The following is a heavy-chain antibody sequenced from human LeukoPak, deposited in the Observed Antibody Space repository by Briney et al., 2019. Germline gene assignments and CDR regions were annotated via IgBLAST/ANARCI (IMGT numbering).Heavy chain of an antibody. CDR1: GFTFSSYS. Sequence: GGSLRLSCAASGFTFSSYSMNWVRQAPGKGLEWVSSLSSSSSYIYYADSVKGRFTISRDNAKNSLYLQMNSLRAEDTAVYYCARGGYYDSSGYYPIDYWGQGTLVTVSS. CDR3: ARGGYYDSSGYYPIDY. J-gene: IGHJ4*02. CDR2: LSSSSSYI. V-gene: IGHV3-21*01. D-gene: IGHD3-22*01.